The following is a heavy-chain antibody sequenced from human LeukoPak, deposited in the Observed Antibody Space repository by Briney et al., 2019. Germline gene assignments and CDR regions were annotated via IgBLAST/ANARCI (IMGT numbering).Heavy chain of an antibody. CDR3: ARGGIAVTYWFDP. CDR1: GGSFSGYY. CDR2: INHSGST. Sequence: SETLSLTCAVYGGSFSGYYWSWIRQPPGKGLEWIGEINHSGSTNYNPSLKSRVTISVDTSKNQLSLKLSSVTAADTAVYYCARGGIAVTYWFDPWGQGTLVTVSS. D-gene: IGHD6-19*01. J-gene: IGHJ5*02. V-gene: IGHV4-34*01.